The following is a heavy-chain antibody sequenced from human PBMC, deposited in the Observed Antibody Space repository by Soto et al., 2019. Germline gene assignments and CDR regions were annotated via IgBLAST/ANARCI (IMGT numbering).Heavy chain of an antibody. CDR2: IYYSGST. CDR3: ARQGEEDVGYYYYYYMDV. D-gene: IGHD3-16*01. J-gene: IGHJ6*03. V-gene: IGHV4-59*08. Sequence: SETLSLTCTVSGGSISSYYWSWIRQPPGKGLEWIGYIYYSGSTNYNPSLKSRVTISVDTSKNQFSLKLSSMTAADTAVYYCARQGEEDVGYYYYYYMDVWGKGTTVTVSS. CDR1: GGSISSYY.